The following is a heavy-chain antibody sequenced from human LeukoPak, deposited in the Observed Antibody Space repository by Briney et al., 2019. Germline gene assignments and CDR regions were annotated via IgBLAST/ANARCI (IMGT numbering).Heavy chain of an antibody. D-gene: IGHD6-13*01. CDR2: ITSTSRYM. J-gene: IGHJ4*02. CDR1: GFPFSNYV. Sequence: GGSLRLSCAASGFPFSNYVMNWVRHAPGKGLEWVSSITSTSRYMYYADSVKGRFTISRDNAKNSLYLQMNSLRAEDTAVYYCAREGIAAAGIRDFDYWGQGTLVTVSS. V-gene: IGHV3-21*01. CDR3: AREGIAAAGIRDFDY.